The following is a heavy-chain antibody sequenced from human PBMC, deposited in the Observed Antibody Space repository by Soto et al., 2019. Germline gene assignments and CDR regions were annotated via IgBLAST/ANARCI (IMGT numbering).Heavy chain of an antibody. J-gene: IGHJ6*02. CDR3: AREAVAGPGFGMDV. CDR2: TYYRSKWYN. Sequence: SQTLSLTCVISGDSVSSNSAAWNWIRQSPSRGLEWLGRTYYRSKWYNDYAVSVKSRITINPDTSKSQFSLQLNSVTPEDTAVYYCAREAVAGPGFGMDVWGQGTTVTVSS. D-gene: IGHD6-19*01. CDR1: GDSVSSNSAA. V-gene: IGHV6-1*01.